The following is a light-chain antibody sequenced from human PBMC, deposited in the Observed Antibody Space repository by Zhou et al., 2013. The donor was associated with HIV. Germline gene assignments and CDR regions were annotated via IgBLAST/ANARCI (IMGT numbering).Light chain of an antibody. CDR2: GAS. V-gene: IGKV1D-12*01. J-gene: IGKJ1*01. Sequence: DIQMTQSPSSVSASVGDRITITCRASQGISKWLAWYQHKPGQPPRLLIYGASSRATGIPDRFSGSGSGTNFTLAINRLKPEDSAMYSCQQYGDSPRTFGQGTKVEIK. CDR1: QGISKW. CDR3: QQYGDSPRT.